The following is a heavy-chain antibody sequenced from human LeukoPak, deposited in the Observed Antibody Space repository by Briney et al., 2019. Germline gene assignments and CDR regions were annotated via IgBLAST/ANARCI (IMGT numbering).Heavy chain of an antibody. CDR1: GYTFTGYY. CDR2: INPNSGGT. D-gene: IGHD3-22*01. J-gene: IGHJ3*02. CDR3: ARALYTGGYYDHDAFDI. V-gene: IGHV1-2*04. Sequence: ASVKVSCKASGYTFTGYYMHWVRQAPGQGLEWMGWINPNSGGTNYAQKFQGWVTMTRDTSISTAYMELSRLRSDDTAVYYCARALYTGGYYDHDAFDIWGQGTMVTISS.